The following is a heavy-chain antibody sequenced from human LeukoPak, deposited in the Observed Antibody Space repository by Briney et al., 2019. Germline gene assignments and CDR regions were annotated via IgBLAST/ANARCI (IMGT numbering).Heavy chain of an antibody. J-gene: IGHJ4*02. CDR3: ARPGAAAGFAY. V-gene: IGHV1-8*01. Sequence: ASVKVSCKASGYSFSNYDINWVRQAPGQGLEWMGLMKPNSGNTDSAQKFQGRITMTTNTSIETAYMELSSLRSEDTAVYYCARPGAAAGFAYWGQGTLVTVSS. CDR2: MKPNSGNT. D-gene: IGHD6-13*01. CDR1: GYSFSNYD.